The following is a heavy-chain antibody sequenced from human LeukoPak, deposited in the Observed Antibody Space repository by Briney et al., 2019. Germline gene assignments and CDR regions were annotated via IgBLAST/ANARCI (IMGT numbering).Heavy chain of an antibody. J-gene: IGHJ4*02. V-gene: IGHV3-23*01. CDR1: GFTFSSYG. CDR3: AKQSAGSAAWYSLHYDL. Sequence: GGSLRLSCAASGFTFSSYGMHWVRQAPGRGLEWVSSVDGGGGGTYYADSVKGRFTISRDNSKDTLYLQMNGLRAEDTAVYFCAKQSAGSAAWYSLHYDLWGQGTLVTVSS. CDR2: VDGGGGGT. D-gene: IGHD3-22*01.